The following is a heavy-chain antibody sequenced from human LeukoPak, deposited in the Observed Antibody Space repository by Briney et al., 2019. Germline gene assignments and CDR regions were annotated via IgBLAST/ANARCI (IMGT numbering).Heavy chain of an antibody. D-gene: IGHD4-17*01. CDR2: IYYSGST. CDR3: AREMNYDDYRTSDY. Sequence: SETLSLTCTVSGGSISSYYWSWIRQPPGKGLERIGYIYYSGSTNYNPSLKSRVTISVDTSKNQFSLKLSSVTAADTAVYYCAREMNYDDYRTSDYWGQGTLVTVSS. CDR1: GGSISSYY. J-gene: IGHJ4*02. V-gene: IGHV4-59*01.